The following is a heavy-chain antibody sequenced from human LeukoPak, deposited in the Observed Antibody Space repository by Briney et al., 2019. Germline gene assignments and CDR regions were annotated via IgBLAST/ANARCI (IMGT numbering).Heavy chain of an antibody. D-gene: IGHD6-13*01. Sequence: SETLSLTCTVSGGPISSYYWSWIRQPPGKGLEWIGYIYYSGSTNYNPSLKSRVTISVDTSKNQFSLKLSSVTAADTAVYYCARATRRAAAGTRAFDIWGQGTMVTVSS. CDR1: GGPISSYY. CDR3: ARATRRAAAGTRAFDI. J-gene: IGHJ3*02. V-gene: IGHV4-59*01. CDR2: IYYSGST.